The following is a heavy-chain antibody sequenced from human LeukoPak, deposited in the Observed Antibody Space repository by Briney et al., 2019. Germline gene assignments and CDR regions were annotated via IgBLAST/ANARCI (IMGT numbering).Heavy chain of an antibody. CDR2: INPNSGGT. CDR1: GYTFTGYY. V-gene: IGHV1-2*02. Sequence: GASVKVSCKASGYTFTGYYMHWVRQAPGQGLEWMGWINPNSGGTNYAQKFQGRVTMTRDTSISTAYMELSRLRSDDTAVYYCARYYYDSSGPFDYWGQGTLVTVFS. J-gene: IGHJ4*02. CDR3: ARYYYDSSGPFDY. D-gene: IGHD3-22*01.